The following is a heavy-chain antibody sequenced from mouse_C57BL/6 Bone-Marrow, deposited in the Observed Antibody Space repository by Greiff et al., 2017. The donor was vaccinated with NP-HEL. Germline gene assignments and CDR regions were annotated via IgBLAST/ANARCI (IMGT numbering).Heavy chain of an antibody. Sequence: EVQLQESGGDLVKPGGSLKLSCAASGFTFSSYGMSWVRQTPDKRLEWVATISSGGSYTYYPDSVKGRFTISRDNAKNTLYLQMSSLKSEDTAMYYCARSYYSNYVPAYWGQGTLVTVSA. CDR1: GFTFSSYG. J-gene: IGHJ3*01. V-gene: IGHV5-6*01. D-gene: IGHD2-5*01. CDR2: ISSGGSYT. CDR3: ARSYYSNYVPAY.